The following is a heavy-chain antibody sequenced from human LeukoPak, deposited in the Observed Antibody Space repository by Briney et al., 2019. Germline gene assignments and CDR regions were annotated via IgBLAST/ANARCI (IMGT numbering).Heavy chain of an antibody. V-gene: IGHV3-7*01. J-gene: IGHJ6*02. D-gene: IGHD2-2*03. CDR1: GVSVSSYW. CDR2: IKQDGSEK. Sequence: GGSLTLSSADSGVSVSSYWMGGVRNAPRKGLEWVANIKQDGSEKYYVDSVKGRFTISRDNAKNSLYLQMNSLRAEDTAVYYCARDSWVPGYCSRTRCQYYYYGMDVWGQGTTVTVSS. CDR3: ARDSWVPGYCSRTRCQYYYYGMDV.